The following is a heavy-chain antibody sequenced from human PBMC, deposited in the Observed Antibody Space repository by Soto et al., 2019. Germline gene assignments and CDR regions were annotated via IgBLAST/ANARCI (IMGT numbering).Heavy chain of an antibody. CDR2: IYYSGST. D-gene: IGHD5-12*01. CDR3: ARSPLGYAFDI. J-gene: IGHJ3*02. V-gene: IGHV4-31*03. CDR1: GGSVSSGGYY. Sequence: PSETLSLTCSVSGGSVSSGGYYWSWIRQHPGKGLEWIGYIYYSGSTYYNPSLKSRLTISIDTSKNQFSLRLSSVTAADTAVYYCARSPLGYAFDIWGQGTMVTVSS.